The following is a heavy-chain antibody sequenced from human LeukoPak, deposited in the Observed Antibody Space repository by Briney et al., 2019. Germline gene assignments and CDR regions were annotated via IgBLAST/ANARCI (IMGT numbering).Heavy chain of an antibody. Sequence: ASVKVSCKASGYTFTSYGISWVRQAPGQGVEWMGWISAYNGNTNYAQKLQGRVTMTTDTSTSTAYMGLRSLRSDDTAVYYCARDRTTTYYDFWSGPIGRGRTQPRYVYWGQGALVTVSS. V-gene: IGHV1-18*01. D-gene: IGHD3-3*01. CDR3: ARDRTTTYYDFWSGPIGRGRTQPRYVY. CDR2: ISAYNGNT. CDR1: GYTFTSYG. J-gene: IGHJ4*02.